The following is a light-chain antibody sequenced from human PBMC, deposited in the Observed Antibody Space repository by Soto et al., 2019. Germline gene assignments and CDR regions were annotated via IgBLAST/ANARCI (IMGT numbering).Light chain of an antibody. CDR3: HDYGNSSLT. Sequence: EIVLTQSPGTLSLSPGERATLNCRANQSISTSSLAWYRQKPGQAPRLLIYGAFNRATGIPDRCSGGGSGTDFTLTITRLEPEDFAVYYGHDYGNSSLTFGPGTKVDFK. CDR1: QSISTSS. V-gene: IGKV3-20*01. J-gene: IGKJ3*01. CDR2: GAF.